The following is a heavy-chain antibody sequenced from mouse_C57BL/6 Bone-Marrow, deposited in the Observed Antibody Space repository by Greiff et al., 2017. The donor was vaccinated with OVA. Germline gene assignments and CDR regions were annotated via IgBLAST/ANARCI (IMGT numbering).Heavy chain of an antibody. CDR2: IDPETGGT. D-gene: IGHD2-5*01. V-gene: IGHV1-15*01. CDR1: GYTFTDYE. J-gene: IGHJ2*01. Sequence: VHLVESGAELVRPGASVTLSCKASGYTFTDYEMYWVKQTPVHGLEWIGAIDPETGGTAYNQKFKGKAILTADKSSSTAYMELRSLTSEDSAVYYCTRSYSNYGDFDYWGQGTTLTVSS. CDR3: TRSYSNYGDFDY.